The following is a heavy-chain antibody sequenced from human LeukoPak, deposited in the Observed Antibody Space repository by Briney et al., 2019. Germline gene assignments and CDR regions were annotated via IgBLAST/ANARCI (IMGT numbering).Heavy chain of an antibody. J-gene: IGHJ6*02. D-gene: IGHD2-21*02. CDR1: GGSFSGYY. CDR3: ARRVTAIYYYYYGTDV. V-gene: IGHV4-34*01. Sequence: SETLSLTCAVYGGSFSGYYWSWIRQPPGKGLEWIGEINHSGSTNYNPSLKSRVTISVDTSKNQFSLKLSSVTAADTAVYYCARRVTAIYYYYYGTDVWGQGTTVTVSS. CDR2: INHSGST.